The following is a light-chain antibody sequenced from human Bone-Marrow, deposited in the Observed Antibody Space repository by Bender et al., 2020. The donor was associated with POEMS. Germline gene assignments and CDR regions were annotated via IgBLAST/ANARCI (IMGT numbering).Light chain of an antibody. J-gene: IGLJ1*01. CDR3: SSQTSSNTVV. V-gene: IGLV2-14*03. CDR2: DVT. CDR1: SSDVGGYNY. Sequence: QSALTQPASVSGSPGQSITISCTGTSSDVGGYNYVSWYQLHPGKAPKLMIYDVTNRPSGVSNRFSGSKSGNTAYLTISGLQPEDEGDYYCSSQTSSNTVVFGTGTKVTVL.